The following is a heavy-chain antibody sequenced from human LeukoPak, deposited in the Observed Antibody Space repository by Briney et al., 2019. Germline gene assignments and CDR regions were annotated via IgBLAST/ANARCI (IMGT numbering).Heavy chain of an antibody. CDR1: GASFSSSTYY. J-gene: IGHJ4*02. V-gene: IGHV4-39*01. CDR2: IYYSGST. CDR3: ARHAGGISAAGTSPFDY. D-gene: IGHD6-13*01. Sequence: SETLSLTCTVSGASFSSSTYYWGWIRQPPGKGLEWFGSIYYSGSTYYNPSLKSRVTMSVDTSKNQFSLKLSSVTAADTAVYYCARHAGGISAAGTSPFDYWGQGTLVTVSS.